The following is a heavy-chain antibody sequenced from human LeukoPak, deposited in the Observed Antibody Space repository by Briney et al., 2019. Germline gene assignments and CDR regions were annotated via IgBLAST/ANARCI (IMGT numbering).Heavy chain of an antibody. CDR2: INPNSGGT. D-gene: IGHD3-9*01. V-gene: IGHV1-2*02. CDR1: GYTFTGYY. J-gene: IGHJ2*01. Sequence: VASVKVSCKASGYTFTGYYMHWVRQAPGQGLEWMGWINPNSGGTNYAQKFQGRVTMTRDTSISTAYMELSRLRSDDTAVYYCAREPHYDLLTGYALGYLDLWGRGTLLTVSS. CDR3: AREPHYDLLTGYALGYLDL.